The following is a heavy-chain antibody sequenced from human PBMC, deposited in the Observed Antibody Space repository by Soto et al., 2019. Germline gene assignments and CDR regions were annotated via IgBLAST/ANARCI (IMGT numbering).Heavy chain of an antibody. J-gene: IGHJ4*02. CDR1: PVGFSGLG. D-gene: IGHD6-19*01. Sequence: EVQLLESGGRLVQPGQSLRLSCAASPVGFSGLGMSWVRQAPGKGLEWVSTIDNSGTRTHYADSVQGRFTISRDTSKYTLDLQMDYLRAEDTALYHCVSWLSAHFDYWGRGTLVTVSS. V-gene: IGHV3-23*05. CDR3: VSWLSAHFDY. CDR2: IDNSGTRT.